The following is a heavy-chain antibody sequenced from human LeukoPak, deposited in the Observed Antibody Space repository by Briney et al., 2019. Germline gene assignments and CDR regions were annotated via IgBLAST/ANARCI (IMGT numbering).Heavy chain of an antibody. CDR1: GGSISSYY. J-gene: IGHJ6*02. Sequence: PSETLSLTCTVSGGSISSYYWSWIRQPPGKGLEWIGYIYYSGSTNYNPSLKSRVTISVDTSKNQFSLKLSSVTAADTAVYYCARAGGIYYYGMDVWGQGITVTVPS. V-gene: IGHV4-59*01. CDR3: ARAGGIYYYGMDV. CDR2: IYYSGST. D-gene: IGHD3-16*01.